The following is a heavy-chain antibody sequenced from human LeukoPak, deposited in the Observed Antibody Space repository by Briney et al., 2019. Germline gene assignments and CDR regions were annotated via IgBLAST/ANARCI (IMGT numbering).Heavy chain of an antibody. CDR3: ARAYYYDSSGIY. V-gene: IGHV3-30*04. D-gene: IGHD3-22*01. CDR2: ISYDGSNK. CDR1: RFTFSSYA. J-gene: IGHJ4*02. Sequence: GGSLRLSCAASRFTFSSYAMHWVRQAPGKGLEWVAVISYDGSNKYYADSVKGRFTISRDNSKNTLYLQMNSLRAEDTAVYYCARAYYYDSSGIYWGQGTLVTVSS.